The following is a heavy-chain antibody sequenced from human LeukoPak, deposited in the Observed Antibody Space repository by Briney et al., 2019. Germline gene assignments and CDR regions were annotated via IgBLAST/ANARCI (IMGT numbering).Heavy chain of an antibody. CDR2: INHSGST. Sequence: PSETLSLTCAVYGGSFSGYYWSWIRQPPGKGLEWIGEINHSGSTNYNPSLKSRVTISVDTSKNQFSLKLSSVTAADTAVYYCARTIVVVVAATLRFDPWGQGTLLTVSS. CDR1: GGSFSGYY. CDR3: ARTIVVVVAATLRFDP. J-gene: IGHJ5*02. V-gene: IGHV4-34*01. D-gene: IGHD2-15*01.